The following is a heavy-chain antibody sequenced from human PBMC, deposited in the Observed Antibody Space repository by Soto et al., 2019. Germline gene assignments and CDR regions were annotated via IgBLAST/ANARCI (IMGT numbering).Heavy chain of an antibody. J-gene: IGHJ4*02. CDR3: ARKMDTAMVTPVVDFDY. V-gene: IGHV3-11*06. CDR1: GFTFSDYY. D-gene: IGHD5-18*01. Sequence: QVQLVESGGGLVKPGGSLRLSCAASGFTFSDYYMSWIRQAPGKGLEGVSYISSSSSYTNYADSVKGRFTISRDNAKNSLYLQMNSLRAEDTAVYYCARKMDTAMVTPVVDFDYWGQGTLVTVSS. CDR2: ISSSSSYT.